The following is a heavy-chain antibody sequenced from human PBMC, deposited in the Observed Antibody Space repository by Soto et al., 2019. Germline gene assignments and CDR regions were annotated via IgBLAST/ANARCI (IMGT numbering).Heavy chain of an antibody. CDR1: GFTFRSFG. V-gene: IGHV3-30*18. CDR3: AKGDLDTSMAMAFDY. Sequence: GGSLRLSCAASGFTFRSFGLHWVRQAPGKGLEWVAVISYDGSNTYYSDSVRGRFTISRDNFKNTLYLQMDSLRTEDTAVYYCAKGDLDTSMAMAFDYWGQGTLVTVSS. CDR2: ISYDGSNT. D-gene: IGHD5-18*01. J-gene: IGHJ4*02.